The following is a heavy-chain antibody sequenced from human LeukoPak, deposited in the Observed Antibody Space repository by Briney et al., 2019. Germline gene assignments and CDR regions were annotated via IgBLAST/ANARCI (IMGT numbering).Heavy chain of an antibody. CDR2: ISYDGSNK. D-gene: IGHD6-13*01. V-gene: IGHV3-30*18. CDR3: AKIPYSSSWSYYDY. J-gene: IGHJ4*02. CDR1: GFTSSSYW. Sequence: PGGSLRLSCAASGFTSSSYWMSWVRQAPGKGLEWVAVISYDGSNKYYADSVKGRFTISRDNSKNTLYLQMNSLRAEDTAVYYCAKIPYSSSWSYYDYWGQGTLVTVSS.